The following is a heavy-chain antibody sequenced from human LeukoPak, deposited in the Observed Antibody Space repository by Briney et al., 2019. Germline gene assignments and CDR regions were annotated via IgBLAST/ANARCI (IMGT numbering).Heavy chain of an antibody. CDR3: ARDLGDYGDY. CDR2: ISSSSSTI. J-gene: IGHJ4*02. CDR1: GFTFSSYS. Sequence: GGSLRLSCAASGFTFSSYSMNWVRQAPGKGLEWVSYISSSSSTIYYADSVKGRFTISRDNAKNSLYLQMNSLRAEDTAVYYCARDLGDYGDYWGQGTLVTVSS. V-gene: IGHV3-48*01.